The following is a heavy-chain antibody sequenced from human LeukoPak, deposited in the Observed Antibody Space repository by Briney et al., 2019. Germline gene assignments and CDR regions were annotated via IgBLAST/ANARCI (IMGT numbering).Heavy chain of an antibody. J-gene: IGHJ4*02. CDR3: ATEITGTRYFDY. D-gene: IGHD1-7*01. CDR2: ISSSSSYI. V-gene: IGHV3-21*01. Sequence: AGGSLRLSCAASGFTFSSYSMNWVRQAPGKGLEWVSSISSSSSYIYYADSVKGRFTISRDNAKNSLYLQMNSLRAEDTAVYYCATEITGTRYFDYWGQGTLVTVSS. CDR1: GFTFSSYS.